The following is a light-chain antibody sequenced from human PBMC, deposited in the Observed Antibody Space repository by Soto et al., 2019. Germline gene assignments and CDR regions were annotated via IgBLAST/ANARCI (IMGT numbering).Light chain of an antibody. CDR2: GTY. V-gene: IGKV3-20*01. Sequence: EIVLTQSPGTLSLSPGERATLSCRASQSFSSSFLAWFQQIPGQAPRLLMYGTYRRATDIPDRFSGSGSGTNFTLTITRLEPEDFAVYYCQQYGTSPYTFGQGTKLEIK. CDR1: QSFSSSF. J-gene: IGKJ2*01. CDR3: QQYGTSPYT.